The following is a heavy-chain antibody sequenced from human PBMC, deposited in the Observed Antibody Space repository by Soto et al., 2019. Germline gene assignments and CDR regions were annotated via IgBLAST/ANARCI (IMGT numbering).Heavy chain of an antibody. D-gene: IGHD1-7*01. Sequence: QMHLVESGGGVVQPGRSLGLSCAASGVAFTRSGMHWVRQAPGKGLEWVAFIFSDGSSKYHADSVKGRFTISRDNSKNTLYLQMNSLRAEDTAIYYCARDKGTTCLDNWGQGTLVTVSS. CDR2: IFSDGSSK. J-gene: IGHJ4*02. CDR1: GVAFTRSG. V-gene: IGHV3-33*01. CDR3: ARDKGTTCLDN.